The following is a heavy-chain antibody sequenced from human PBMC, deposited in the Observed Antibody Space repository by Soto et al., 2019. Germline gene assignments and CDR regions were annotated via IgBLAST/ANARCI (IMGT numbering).Heavy chain of an antibody. V-gene: IGHV3-23*01. CDR3: TKVEMGQLLLY. Sequence: EVQLLESGGGLVQPGGSLRLSCAASGFTFSSYAMSWVRQAPGKGLEWVSAISGSGGSTYYADSVKGRFTISRDNAKNTLYLQMNSLRAEDTAVYYCTKVEMGQLLLYWGQGTLVTVSS. CDR2: ISGSGGST. D-gene: IGHD2-2*01. J-gene: IGHJ4*02. CDR1: GFTFSSYA.